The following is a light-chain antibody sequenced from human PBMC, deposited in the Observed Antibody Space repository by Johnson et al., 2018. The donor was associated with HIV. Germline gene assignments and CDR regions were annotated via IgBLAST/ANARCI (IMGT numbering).Light chain of an antibody. CDR1: SSNIGNNY. CDR3: GTWDSSLIAGF. J-gene: IGLJ1*01. V-gene: IGLV1-51*01. Sequence: QSVLTQPPSVYAAPGQKVTISCSGSSSNIGNNYVSWYQQIPGTAPKLLIYDNNKRPSGIPDRFSGSKSGTSATLGITGLHKGDGADYYCGTWDSSLIAGFCGSGTKVTVL. CDR2: DNN.